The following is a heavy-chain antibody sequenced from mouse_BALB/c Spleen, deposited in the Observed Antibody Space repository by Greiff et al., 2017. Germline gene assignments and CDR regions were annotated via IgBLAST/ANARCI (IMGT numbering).Heavy chain of an antibody. CDR3: ARGRSSPFAY. Sequence: VHLVESGPGLVQPSQSLSITCTVSGFSLTSYGVHWVRQSPGKGLEWLGVIWSGGSTDYNAAFISRLSISKDNSKSQVFFKMNSLQANDTAIYYCARGRSSPFAYWGQGTLVTVSA. D-gene: IGHD1-1*01. V-gene: IGHV2-2*02. J-gene: IGHJ3*01. CDR1: GFSLTSYG. CDR2: IWSGGST.